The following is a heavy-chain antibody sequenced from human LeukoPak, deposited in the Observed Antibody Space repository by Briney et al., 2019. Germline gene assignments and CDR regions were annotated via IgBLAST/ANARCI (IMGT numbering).Heavy chain of an antibody. Sequence: PGGSLRLSCAASGFTFSSYEMNWVRKAPGKGLEWVSYISSSGSTIYYADSVKGRFTISRDNAKNSLYLQMNSLRAEDTAVYYCARCLLGYCSSTSCYEGYYYYGMDVWGQGTTVTVSS. CDR3: ARCLLGYCSSTSCYEGYYYYGMDV. CDR2: ISSSGSTI. V-gene: IGHV3-48*03. CDR1: GFTFSSYE. J-gene: IGHJ6*02. D-gene: IGHD2-2*01.